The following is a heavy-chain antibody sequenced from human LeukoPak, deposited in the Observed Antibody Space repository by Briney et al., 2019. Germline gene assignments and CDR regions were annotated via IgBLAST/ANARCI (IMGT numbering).Heavy chain of an antibody. CDR3: ARPLGDYVWGSYSY. CDR1: GYTFTGYY. CDR2: INPNSGGT. V-gene: IGHV1-2*02. D-gene: IGHD3-16*01. Sequence: GASVKVSCKASGYTFTGYYMHWVRQAPGQGLEWMGWINPNSGGTNYAQKFQGRVTKTRDTSISTAYMELSRLRSDDTAVYYCARPLGDYVWGSYSYWGQGTLVTVSS. J-gene: IGHJ4*02.